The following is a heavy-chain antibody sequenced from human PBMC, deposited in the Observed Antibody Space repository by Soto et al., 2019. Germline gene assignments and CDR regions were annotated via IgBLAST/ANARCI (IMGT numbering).Heavy chain of an antibody. D-gene: IGHD3-16*01. Sequence: NPSETLSLTCAVYGGFLSESYWTWIRQPPGKGLEWIGEINHVGGTNYNPSLKSRVTMSVDTSQNQFSLRLISVTAADTAVYFCVRIRYQLPSSVLWLDPWGQGTPVTVSS. CDR2: INHVGGT. CDR1: GGFLSESY. J-gene: IGHJ5*02. V-gene: IGHV4-34*01. CDR3: VRIRYQLPSSVLWLDP.